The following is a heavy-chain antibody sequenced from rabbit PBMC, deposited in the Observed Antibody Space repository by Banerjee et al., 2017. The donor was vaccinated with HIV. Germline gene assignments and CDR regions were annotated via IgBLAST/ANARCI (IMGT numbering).Heavy chain of an antibody. CDR2: IYAGSSGST. CDR3: ARDLAGVIGWNFNL. CDR1: GFSFSNKYV. Sequence: EVKESGGDLVKPEGSLTLTCTASGFSFSNKYVMCWVRQAPGKGLEWIACIYAGSSGSTWYASWAKGRFTISKTSSTTVTLQMTSLTAADTATYFCARDLAGVIGWNFNLWGPGTLVTVS. D-gene: IGHD4-1*01. V-gene: IGHV1S45*01. J-gene: IGHJ4*01.